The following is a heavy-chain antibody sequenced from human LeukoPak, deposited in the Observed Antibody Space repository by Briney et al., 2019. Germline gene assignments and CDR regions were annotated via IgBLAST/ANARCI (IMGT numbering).Heavy chain of an antibody. V-gene: IGHV3-53*01. CDR1: GFNVSSNY. J-gene: IGHJ4*02. D-gene: IGHD2-15*01. Sequence: GGSLRLSCAASGFNVSSNYMSWVRQAPGKGLEWVSVIYSGGGTYYADSVKGRFTISRDNPKNTLYLQMNSLRAEDTAVYYCARGGAQGYHLPYWGQGTRVTVSS. CDR3: ARGGAQGYHLPY. CDR2: IYSGGGT.